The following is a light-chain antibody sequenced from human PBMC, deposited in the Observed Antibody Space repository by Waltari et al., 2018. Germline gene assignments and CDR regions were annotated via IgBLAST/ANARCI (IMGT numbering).Light chain of an antibody. Sequence: QSALTQPASVSGTPGPSITISCTGTSSDCGNYDLVSWYQQPPGKAPKLLVCEVIKRPSGVSSRFSGSKSGNTASLTISGLQAEDEADYYCCSYAGLGTYVFGSGTKVTVL. V-gene: IGLV2-23*02. CDR3: CSYAGLGTYV. CDR2: EVI. CDR1: SSDCGNYDL. J-gene: IGLJ1*01.